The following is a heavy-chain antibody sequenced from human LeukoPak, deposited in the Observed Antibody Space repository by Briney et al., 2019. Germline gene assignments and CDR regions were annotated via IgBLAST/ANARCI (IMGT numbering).Heavy chain of an antibody. Sequence: VASLKASRTTSRITLSRDVITSVPQSPGQGLEGRGGFIPRFGIANYPQTLHGRITITADESTSRAYIALSSVRSEDQTVYFCARVRMATTINNFYFDYGGPGTLVTVSS. V-gene: IGHV1-69*13. J-gene: IGHJ4*02. CDR3: ARVRMATTINNFYFDY. CDR2: FIPRFGIA. CDR1: RITLSRDV. D-gene: IGHD5-24*01.